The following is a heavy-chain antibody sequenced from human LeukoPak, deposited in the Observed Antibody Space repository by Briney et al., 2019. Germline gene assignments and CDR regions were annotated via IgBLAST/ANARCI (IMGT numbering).Heavy chain of an antibody. CDR2: VSGSGSNT. V-gene: IGHV3-23*01. CDR3: AKRLQEGTMLLGH. J-gene: IGHJ4*02. Sequence: GGSLRLSCAASGLTFSTYAMAWVRQAPGKGLEWVSGVSGSGSNTYYADSVKGRFTISRDNSKNTLYLQMNSLRAEDTAVYYCAKRLQEGTMLLGHWGQGTLVTVSS. D-gene: IGHD4/OR15-4a*01. CDR1: GLTFSTYA.